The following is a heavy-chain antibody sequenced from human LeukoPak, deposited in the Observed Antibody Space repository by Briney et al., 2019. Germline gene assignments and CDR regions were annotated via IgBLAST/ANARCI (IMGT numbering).Heavy chain of an antibody. D-gene: IGHD6-19*01. J-gene: IGHJ4*02. CDR2: ISSSSSYA. CDR1: GVTFSDDY. CDR3: ATNSGWTRYFDS. Sequence: PGGSLRLSCSASGVTFSDDYMSWVRQAPRKGLEWVSYISSSSSYANYAVSFKGRFAISTDNAKNSLYLQMNSLRAEDTAVYYCATNSGWTRYFDSWGQGTPVTVSS. V-gene: IGHV3-11*03.